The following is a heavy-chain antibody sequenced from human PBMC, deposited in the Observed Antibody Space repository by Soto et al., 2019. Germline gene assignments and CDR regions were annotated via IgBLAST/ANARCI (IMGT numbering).Heavy chain of an antibody. CDR1: GYSFTSYW. CDR2: IYPGDSDT. V-gene: IGHV5-51*01. Sequence: GESLKISCKGSGYSFTSYWIGWVRQMPGKGLEWMGIIYPGDSDTRYSPSFQGQVTISADKSISTAYLQWSSLKASDTAMYYCARHGHPINYGSGRYAPRDYYYYGMDVWGQGTTVTVSS. J-gene: IGHJ6*02. CDR3: ARHGHPINYGSGRYAPRDYYYYGMDV. D-gene: IGHD3-10*01.